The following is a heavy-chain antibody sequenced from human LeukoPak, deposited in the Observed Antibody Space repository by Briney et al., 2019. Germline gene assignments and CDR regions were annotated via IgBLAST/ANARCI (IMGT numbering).Heavy chain of an antibody. V-gene: IGHV3-74*01. Sequence: GGSLRLSCAPSGFIFTDYWFHWVRQTPGQGLVWVAAINRDGTGTSHADSVRGRFTVSRDNAKNTLYLQLNSLRADDTAVYYCARGLSYAVAYGDYWGQGTLVTVSS. J-gene: IGHJ4*02. CDR2: INRDGTGT. CDR3: ARGLSYAVAYGDY. D-gene: IGHD6-19*01. CDR1: GFIFTDYW.